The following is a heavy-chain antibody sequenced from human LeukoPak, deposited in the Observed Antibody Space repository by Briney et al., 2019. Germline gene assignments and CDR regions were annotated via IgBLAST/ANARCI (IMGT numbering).Heavy chain of an antibody. CDR3: ANVGGYSFVLQT. J-gene: IGHJ5*02. CDR1: GFTFSSYW. Sequence: GGSLRLSCAASGFTFSSYWMHWVRQAPGKGLVWVSRINSDGSSTSYADSVKGRFTSSRDNAKNTLYLQMNSLRAEDTAVYYCANVGGYSFVLQTWGQGTLVTVSS. CDR2: INSDGSST. V-gene: IGHV3-74*01. D-gene: IGHD1-26*01.